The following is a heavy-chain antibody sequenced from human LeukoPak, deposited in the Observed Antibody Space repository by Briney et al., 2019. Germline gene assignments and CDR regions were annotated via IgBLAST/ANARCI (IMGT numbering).Heavy chain of an antibody. CDR3: ARTPSGGGYNGY. Sequence: GASVKVSCTASGGTFSSYAISWVRQAPGQGLEWMGGIIPIFGTANYAQKFQGRVTITTDESTSTAYMELSSLRSEDTAVYYCARTPSGGGYNGYWGQGTLVTVSS. V-gene: IGHV1-69*05. D-gene: IGHD5-24*01. CDR2: IIPIFGTA. CDR1: GGTFSSYA. J-gene: IGHJ4*02.